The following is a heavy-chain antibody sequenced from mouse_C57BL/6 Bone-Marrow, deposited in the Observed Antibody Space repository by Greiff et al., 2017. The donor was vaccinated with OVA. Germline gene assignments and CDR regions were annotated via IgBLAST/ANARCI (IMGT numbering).Heavy chain of an antibody. Sequence: QVQLQQPGAELVKPGASVKMSCKASGYTFTSYWITWVKQRPGQGLEWIGDIYPGSGSTNYNEKFKSKATLTVDTSSSTAYMQLSSLTSKDSAVYYCARHYSNYVYAMDYWGQGTSVTVSS. V-gene: IGHV1-55*01. D-gene: IGHD2-5*01. CDR1: GYTFTSYW. CDR3: ARHYSNYVYAMDY. CDR2: IYPGSGST. J-gene: IGHJ4*01.